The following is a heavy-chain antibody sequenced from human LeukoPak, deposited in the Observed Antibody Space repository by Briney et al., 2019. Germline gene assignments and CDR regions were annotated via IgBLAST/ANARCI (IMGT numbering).Heavy chain of an antibody. CDR2: ITDSGDDT. J-gene: IGHJ4*02. Sequence: GGSLRLSCTASGFTFSHYAMAWVRQAPGKGLEWVSVITDSGDDTHHADSVKGRFTISRDNSKNTLYLQMNSLRAEDTAVYYCGSFGSGYYYIDYWGQGTLVTVSS. CDR3: GSFGSGYYYIDY. D-gene: IGHD3-22*01. V-gene: IGHV3-23*01. CDR1: GFTFSHYA.